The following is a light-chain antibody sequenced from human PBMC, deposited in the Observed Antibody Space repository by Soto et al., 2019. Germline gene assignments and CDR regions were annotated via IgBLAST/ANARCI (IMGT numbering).Light chain of an antibody. J-gene: IGLJ1*01. CDR2: DVS. Sequence: QSALTQPRSVSGSPGQSITISCTGSSSDVGGYEYVSWFQQDPGKAPKLMIYDVSARPSGVPNRFSGSKSGSTASLTISGLQAVDEGDYYCCSYAGSYTYVFGTGTKVTVL. CDR1: SSDVGGYEY. V-gene: IGLV2-11*01. CDR3: CSYAGSYTYV.